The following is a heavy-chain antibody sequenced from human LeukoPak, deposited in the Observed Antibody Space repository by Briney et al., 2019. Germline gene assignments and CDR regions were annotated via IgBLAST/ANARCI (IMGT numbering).Heavy chain of an antibody. CDR2: IYPGDSDT. J-gene: IGHJ4*02. D-gene: IGHD4-17*01. CDR1: GYSFTSYW. V-gene: IGHV5-51*01. CDR3: ARLQGARGDPYYFDY. Sequence: GESLKISCKGSGYSFTSYWIGWVRQMPGKGLEWMGIIYPGDSDTRYSPSFQGQVTISADKSISTAYLQWSSLKASDTAMYYCARLQGARGDPYYFDYWGQGTLVTVSS.